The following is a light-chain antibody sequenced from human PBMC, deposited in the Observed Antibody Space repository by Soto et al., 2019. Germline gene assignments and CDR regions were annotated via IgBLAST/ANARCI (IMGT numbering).Light chain of an antibody. V-gene: IGLV2-8*01. J-gene: IGLJ1*01. CDR1: SGDVGGYDY. CDR2: EVT. CDR3: SSYAGSDNPYV. Sequence: QSALTHPPSASGSPGQSVTISCTGTSGDVGGYDYVSWYQQHPGKAPKLMIYEVTKRPLGVPDRFSGSKSGNTASLTVSGLQAEDEADYYCSSYAGSDNPYVFGTGTKVTVL.